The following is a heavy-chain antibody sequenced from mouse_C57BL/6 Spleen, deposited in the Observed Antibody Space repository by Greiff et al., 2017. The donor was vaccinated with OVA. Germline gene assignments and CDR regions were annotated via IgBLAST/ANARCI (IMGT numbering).Heavy chain of an antibody. CDR1: GYAFSSSW. J-gene: IGHJ2*01. CDR2: IYPGDGDT. Sequence: VKLQESGPELVKPGASVKISCKASGYAFSSSWMNWVKQRPGKGLEWIGRIYPGDGDTNYNGKFKGKATLTADKSSSTAYMQLSSLTSEDSAVYFCARGSYHFDYWGQGTTLTVSS. D-gene: IGHD1-1*01. CDR3: ARGSYHFDY. V-gene: IGHV1-82*01.